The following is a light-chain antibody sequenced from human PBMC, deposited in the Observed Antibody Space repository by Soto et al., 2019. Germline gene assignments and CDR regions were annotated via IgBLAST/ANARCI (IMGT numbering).Light chain of an antibody. J-gene: IGKJ1*01. CDR3: QQYNNWRKT. CDR2: GAS. Sequence: EIVMTQSPATLSVSPGERATLSCRASQSVSSNLAWYQQKPGQAPRLLIYGASTRATGIPARFSGSGPGTEFTLTISSLQSEDFAVYYCQQYNNWRKTFGQGTKVDIK. CDR1: QSVSSN. V-gene: IGKV3-15*01.